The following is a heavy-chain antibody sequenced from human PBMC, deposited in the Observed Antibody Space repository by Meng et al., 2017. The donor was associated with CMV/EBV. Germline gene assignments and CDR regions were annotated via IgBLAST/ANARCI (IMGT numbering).Heavy chain of an antibody. V-gene: IGHV3-23*01. Sequence: GGSLRLSCAASGFTFSSYAMSWVRQAPGKGLEWFSAISGSGGSTYYADSVKGRFTISRDNSKNTLYLQMNSLRAEDTAVYYCAKNEGYCSSTSCRRYFDYWGQGTLVTVSS. CDR3: AKNEGYCSSTSCRRYFDY. D-gene: IGHD2-2*01. J-gene: IGHJ4*02. CDR2: ISGSGGST. CDR1: GFTFSSYA.